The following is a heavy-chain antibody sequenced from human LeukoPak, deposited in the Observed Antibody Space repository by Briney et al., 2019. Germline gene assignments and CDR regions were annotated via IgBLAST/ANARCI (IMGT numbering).Heavy chain of an antibody. D-gene: IGHD2-2*01. CDR2: ITSSSSTI. V-gene: IGHV3-48*01. Sequence: GGSLRLSCAASGFTFSSYSMNWARQAPGKGLEWVSYITSSSSTIYYADSVKGRFTISRDNAKNSLYLQMNGLRGEDTAVYYCARGAPRAYCSTTSCWGAFDIWGQGTMVTVSS. CDR1: GFTFSSYS. J-gene: IGHJ3*02. CDR3: ARGAPRAYCSTTSCWGAFDI.